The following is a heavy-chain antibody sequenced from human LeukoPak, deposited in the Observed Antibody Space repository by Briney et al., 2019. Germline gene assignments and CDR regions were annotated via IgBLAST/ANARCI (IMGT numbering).Heavy chain of an antibody. V-gene: IGHV3-20*04. Sequence: GGSLRLSCAASGFNFDNHGMNWVRQVPGKGLEWVSGINWNGGSTFYADSVKGRFTISRDNAKNALYLQMNSLRAEDMALYYCAKGRYSSSSHGAFDIWGQGTMVTVSS. CDR1: GFNFDNHG. CDR2: INWNGGST. CDR3: AKGRYSSSSHGAFDI. D-gene: IGHD6-13*01. J-gene: IGHJ3*02.